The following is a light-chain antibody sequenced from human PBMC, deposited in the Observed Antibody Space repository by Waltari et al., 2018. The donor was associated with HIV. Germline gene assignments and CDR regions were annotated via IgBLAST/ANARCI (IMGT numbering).Light chain of an antibody. V-gene: IGLV1-40*01. CDR3: QTYDSSLSGSVG. CDR2: GN. J-gene: IGLJ2*01. CDR1: SSNIGARFD. Sequence: QSVLTQPPSVSGAPGQTVTISCTGSSSNIGARFDVHWSQQIPGTAPKLLMYGNNRPAGVPYRFSCAKSGTSASLAITVLQAEDEADYYCQTYDSSLSGSVGFGGGTKLTVL.